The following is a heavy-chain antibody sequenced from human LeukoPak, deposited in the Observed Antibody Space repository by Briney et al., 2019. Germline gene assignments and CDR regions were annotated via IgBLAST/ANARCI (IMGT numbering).Heavy chain of an antibody. J-gene: IGHJ4*02. CDR3: ARARSANYCSSTSCYLPKTYYFDY. CDR1: GASISSYY. V-gene: IGHV4-59*01. D-gene: IGHD2-2*01. CDR2: IYYSGTT. Sequence: PSETLSLTCTVSGASISSYYWSWIRQPPGEGLEWIGYIYYSGTTKYNPSLKSRVTISIDTSKNQFSLRLSSVTAADTAVYYCARARSANYCSSTSCYLPKTYYFDYWGQGTLVTVSS.